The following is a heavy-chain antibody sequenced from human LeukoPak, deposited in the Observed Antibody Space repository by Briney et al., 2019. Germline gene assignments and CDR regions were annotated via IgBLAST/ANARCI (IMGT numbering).Heavy chain of an antibody. CDR2: INPSGGST. Sequence: ASVKVSCKASGYTFTSYYMHWVRQAPGQGLEWMGIINPSGGSTSYAQKFQGRVTMTRDMSTSTAYMELRSLRSDDTAVYYCARRGRGVASGYDYWGQGTLVTVSS. CDR3: ARRGRGVASGYDY. D-gene: IGHD3-3*01. J-gene: IGHJ4*02. V-gene: IGHV1-46*01. CDR1: GYTFTSYY.